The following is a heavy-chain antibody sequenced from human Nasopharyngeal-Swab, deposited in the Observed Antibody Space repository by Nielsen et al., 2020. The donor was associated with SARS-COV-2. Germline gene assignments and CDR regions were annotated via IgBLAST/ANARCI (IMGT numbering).Heavy chain of an antibody. V-gene: IGHV1-69*04. CDR2: IIPILGIA. CDR1: GGTFSSYA. CDR3: ARYSSSWGTIDY. J-gene: IGHJ4*02. D-gene: IGHD6-13*01. Sequence: SVKVSCKASGGTFSSYAISWVRQAPGQGLEWMGRIIPILGIANYAQKFQGRVTITADKSTSTAYMKLSSLRSEDTAVYYCARYSSSWGTIDYWGQGTLVTVSS.